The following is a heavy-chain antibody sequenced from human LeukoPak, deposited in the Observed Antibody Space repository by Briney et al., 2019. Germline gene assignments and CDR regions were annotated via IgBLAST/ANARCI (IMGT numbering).Heavy chain of an antibody. D-gene: IGHD1-26*01. CDR1: GFTFSSYA. CDR2: ISSNGGST. Sequence: PGGSLRLSCAASGFTFSSYAMHWVRQAPGKGVEYVSAISSNGGSTYYANSVKGRFTISRDNSKNTLYLQMGSLRAEDMAVYYCARPYSGSYHFDYWGQGTLVTVSS. J-gene: IGHJ4*02. CDR3: ARPYSGSYHFDY. V-gene: IGHV3-64*01.